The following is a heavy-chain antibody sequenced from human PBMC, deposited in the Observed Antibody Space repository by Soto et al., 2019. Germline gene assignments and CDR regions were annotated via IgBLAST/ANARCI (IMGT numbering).Heavy chain of an antibody. V-gene: IGHV3-72*01. Sequence: EVQLVESGGGLVQPGGSLRLSCVASGFTFSDHYMDWVRQTPGKGLEWVGRIRNKGNSYTTVYAASVKDRFTISRDDSKNSLYLQMNSLKTADTAVYYCTRGPNFRYLVTTGDSWGQGTLVTVSS. D-gene: IGHD4-17*01. CDR2: IRNKGNSYTT. J-gene: IGHJ4*02. CDR1: GFTFSDHY. CDR3: TRGPNFRYLVTTGDS.